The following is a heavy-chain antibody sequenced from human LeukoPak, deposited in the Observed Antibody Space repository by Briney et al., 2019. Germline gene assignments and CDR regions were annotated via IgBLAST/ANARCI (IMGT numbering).Heavy chain of an antibody. CDR3: SRSLDY. CDR2: INQDGTNQ. Sequence: PGGSLRLSCVASGFPFSSYSMDWVRQAPGKGMEWVANINQDGTNQYYAASVKGRFSISRDNAKNSLYLQLNSLRAEDTGVYYCSRSLDYLGQGALVTVSS. J-gene: IGHJ4*02. V-gene: IGHV3-7*01. CDR1: GFPFSSYS.